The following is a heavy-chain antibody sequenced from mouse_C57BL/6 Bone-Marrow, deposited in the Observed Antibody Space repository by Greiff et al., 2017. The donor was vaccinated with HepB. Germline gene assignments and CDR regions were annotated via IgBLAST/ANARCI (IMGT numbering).Heavy chain of an antibody. D-gene: IGHD2-1*01. CDR1: GFNIKDYY. V-gene: IGHV14-2*01. Sequence: EVKVVESGAELVKPGASVKLSCTASGFNIKDYYMHWVKQRTEQGLEWIGRIDPEDGETKYAPKFKGKATITADTSSNTAYLQLSSLTSEDTAVYYCATYGNLYYYAMDYWGQGTSVTVSS. CDR3: ATYGNLYYYAMDY. CDR2: IDPEDGET. J-gene: IGHJ4*01.